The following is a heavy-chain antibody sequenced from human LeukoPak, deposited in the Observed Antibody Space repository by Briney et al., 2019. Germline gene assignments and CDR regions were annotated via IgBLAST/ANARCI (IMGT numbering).Heavy chain of an antibody. Sequence: GGSLRLSCAASGFTVSSNYMSWVRQAPGKGLEWVPVIYSGGSTYYADSVKGRFTISRDNSKNTLYLQMNSLRAEDTAVYYCAREHGYSSGWYVVWGQGTLVTVSS. CDR3: AREHGYSSGWYVV. CDR2: IYSGGST. J-gene: IGHJ4*02. D-gene: IGHD6-19*01. CDR1: GFTVSSNY. V-gene: IGHV3-53*01.